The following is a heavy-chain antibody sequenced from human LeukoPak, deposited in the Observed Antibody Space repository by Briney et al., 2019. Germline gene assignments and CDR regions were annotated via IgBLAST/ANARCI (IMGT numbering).Heavy chain of an antibody. V-gene: IGHV3-30*02. CDR2: IKYDGSNK. Sequence: GGSLRLSCAASGFTFSSYGMYWVRQAPGKGLEWVAFIKYDGSNKHNAESVKGRFTISRDNSKNTLYLQMNSLRAEDTAVYYCAKAYTTGLEPWGQGTLVTVSS. D-gene: IGHD4-17*01. CDR3: AKAYTTGLEP. J-gene: IGHJ5*02. CDR1: GFTFSSYG.